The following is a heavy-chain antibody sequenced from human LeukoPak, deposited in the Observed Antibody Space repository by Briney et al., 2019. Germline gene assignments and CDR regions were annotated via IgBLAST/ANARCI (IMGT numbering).Heavy chain of an antibody. CDR3: ARDRDYYDSSGYTYAFNI. V-gene: IGHV4-59*01. CDR1: GGSISSYY. D-gene: IGHD3-22*01. J-gene: IGHJ3*02. Sequence: PSETLSLTCTVSGGSISSYYWTWIRQPPGKGLEWIGYIYYSGSTNYNPSLKSRVTISVDTSKNQFSLKLSSVTAADTAVYYCARDRDYYDSSGYTYAFNIWGQGTMVTVSS. CDR2: IYYSGST.